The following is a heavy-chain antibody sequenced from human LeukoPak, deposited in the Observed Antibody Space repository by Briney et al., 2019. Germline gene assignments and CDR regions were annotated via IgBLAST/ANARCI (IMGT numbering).Heavy chain of an antibody. D-gene: IGHD3-10*01. CDR2: IKSKTDGGTT. Sequence: GGSLRLSCAASGFTFSNAWMSWVRQAPGKGLEWDGRIKSKTDGGTTDNAAPVKGRFTISRDDSKNTLYLQMNSLKTEDTAVYYCTTPGWFGELLLYWGQGTLVTVSS. V-gene: IGHV3-15*01. CDR1: GFTFSNAW. CDR3: TTPGWFGELLLY. J-gene: IGHJ4*02.